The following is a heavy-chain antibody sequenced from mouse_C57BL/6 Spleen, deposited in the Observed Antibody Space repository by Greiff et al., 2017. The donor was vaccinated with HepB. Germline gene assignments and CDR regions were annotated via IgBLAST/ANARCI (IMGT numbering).Heavy chain of an antibody. CDR3: AITDCCGSSWLAY. D-gene: IGHD1-1*01. Sequence: QVQLQQPGAELVKPGASVKVSCKASGYTFTSYWMHWVKQRPGQGLEWIGRIHPSDSDTNYNQKFKGKATLTVDKSSSTAYMQLSSLTSEDSAVYYWAITDCCGSSWLAYWGQGTLVTVSA. CDR1: GYTFTSYW. V-gene: IGHV1-74*01. CDR2: IHPSDSDT. J-gene: IGHJ3*01.